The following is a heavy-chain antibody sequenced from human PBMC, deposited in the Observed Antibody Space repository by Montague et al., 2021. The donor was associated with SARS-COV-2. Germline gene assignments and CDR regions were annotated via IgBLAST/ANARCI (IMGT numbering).Heavy chain of an antibody. Sequence: TLSLTCTVSSGSISSGGYHWSWIRQFPGKALEWIGYIYYSGKTLYNPSLKSRVTIAMDTSKSQLSLRLTSVTAADTAVYYCARGPRFGGFSFLVDSWGQGTLVTVSS. CDR3: ARGPRFGGFSFLVDS. V-gene: IGHV4-31*03. D-gene: IGHD2-15*01. CDR2: IYYSGKT. CDR1: SGSISSGGYH. J-gene: IGHJ4*02.